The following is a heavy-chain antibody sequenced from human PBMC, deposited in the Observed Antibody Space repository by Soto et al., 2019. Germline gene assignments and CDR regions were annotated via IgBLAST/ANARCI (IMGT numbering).Heavy chain of an antibody. CDR3: ARDVLLVVVSATRAAGGLDP. V-gene: IGHV1-69*01. CDR2: IIPIFGTS. D-gene: IGHD2-15*01. Sequence: QLQLVQSGAEVKKPGSSVNVSCKTSGGSFSSNTMSWVRQAPGQGLEWMGGIIPIFGTSNYAQKFQGRVTITADESTNTVYMELSRLRYEDTAVYYCARDVLLVVVSATRAAGGLDPWGQGTLVTVSS. CDR1: GGSFSSNT. J-gene: IGHJ5*02.